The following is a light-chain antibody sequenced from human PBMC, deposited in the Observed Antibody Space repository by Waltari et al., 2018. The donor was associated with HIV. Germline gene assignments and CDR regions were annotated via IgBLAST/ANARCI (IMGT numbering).Light chain of an antibody. Sequence: SSELTQDPAVSVALGQTVRITCQGDSLRSYYASWYQQKPGKAPVLVIYGKNNRPSGIPDLFSGSSSGNTASLTITGAQAEDEADYYCNSRDSSGNHLRVFGGGTKLTVL. CDR3: NSRDSSGNHLRV. J-gene: IGLJ3*02. V-gene: IGLV3-19*01. CDR2: GKN. CDR1: SLRSYY.